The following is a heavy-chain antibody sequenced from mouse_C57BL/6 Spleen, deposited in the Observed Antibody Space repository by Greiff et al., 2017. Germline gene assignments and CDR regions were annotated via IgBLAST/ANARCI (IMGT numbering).Heavy chain of an antibody. CDR2: IWTGGGT. CDR1: GFSLTSYA. D-gene: IGHD1-1*01. CDR3: ARRGYGSTHWYFDV. J-gene: IGHJ1*03. V-gene: IGHV2-9-1*01. Sequence: VQLQESGPGLVAPSQSLSITCTVSGFSLTSYAISWVRQPPGKGLEWLGVIWTGGGTNYNSALKSRLSISKDNSKSQVFLKMNSRQTDDTARFYCARRGYGSTHWYFDVWGTGTTVTVSS.